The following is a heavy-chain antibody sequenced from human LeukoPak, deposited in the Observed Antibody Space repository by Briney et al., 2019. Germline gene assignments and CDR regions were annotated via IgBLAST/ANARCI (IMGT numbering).Heavy chain of an antibody. CDR3: ARDYGETLDY. CDR2: IYHSGST. J-gene: IGHJ4*02. V-gene: IGHV4-38-2*02. Sequence: SETLSLTCTVSGYSISSGYYWGWIRQPPGKGLEWIGSIYHSGSTNYNPSLKSRVTISVDTSKNQFSLKLSSVTAADTAVYYCARDYGETLDYWGQGTLVTVSS. CDR1: GYSISSGYY. D-gene: IGHD4-17*01.